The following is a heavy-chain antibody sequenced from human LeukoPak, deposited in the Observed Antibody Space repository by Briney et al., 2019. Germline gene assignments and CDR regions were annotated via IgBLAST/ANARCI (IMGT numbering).Heavy chain of an antibody. Sequence: ASVMVSCKASGYTFTSYYMHWVRQAAGQGLEWMGIINPSGGSTSYAQKFQGRVTMTRDTSTSAVYMELSSLRSEDTAVYYCARGTAMVNAGDYWGQGTLVTVSS. CDR1: GYTFTSYY. CDR3: ARGTAMVNAGDY. V-gene: IGHV1-46*01. J-gene: IGHJ4*02. D-gene: IGHD5-18*01. CDR2: INPSGGST.